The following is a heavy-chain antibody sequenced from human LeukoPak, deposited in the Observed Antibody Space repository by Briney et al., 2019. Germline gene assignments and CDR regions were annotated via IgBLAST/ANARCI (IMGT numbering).Heavy chain of an antibody. D-gene: IGHD3-16*01. CDR1: GGSISSYY. CDR3: ARRVEGWDYVWGSPLYYFDY. J-gene: IGHJ4*02. V-gene: IGHV4-39*01. CDR2: IYYSGST. Sequence: PSETLSLTCTVSGGSISSYYWGWIRQPPGKGLEWIGSIYYSGSTYYNPSLKSRVTISVDTSKNQFSLKLSSVTAADTAVYYCARRVEGWDYVWGSPLYYFDYWGQGTLVTVSS.